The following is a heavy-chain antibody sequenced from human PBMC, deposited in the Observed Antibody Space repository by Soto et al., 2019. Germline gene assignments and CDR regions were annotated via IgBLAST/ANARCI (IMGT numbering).Heavy chain of an antibody. CDR1: GFSINNSSSY. J-gene: IGHJ4*02. D-gene: IGHD3-10*01. CDR3: ARHVEYYYGSEWGGYYFDF. Sequence: PSETLCLTCTVSGFSINNSSSYWVWIRQPPGKGLEWIGSIFYSGSTYYNPSLKSRVTISVDTSKNQFSLKLSSVTAADTAVYYCARHVEYYYGSEWGGYYFDFWGQGTLVTVSS. V-gene: IGHV4-39*01. CDR2: IFYSGST.